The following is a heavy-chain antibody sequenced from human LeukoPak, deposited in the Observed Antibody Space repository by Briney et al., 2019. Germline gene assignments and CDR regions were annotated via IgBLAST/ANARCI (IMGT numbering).Heavy chain of an antibody. CDR3: ARGRYYYDSSGSTIARDFDY. V-gene: IGHV4-59*08. Sequence: SETLSLTCTVSGGSISTYYWSWIRQPPGKGLEWIGYIYYSGSTNYNPSLKSRVTISVDTSKNQFSLKLSSVTAADTAVYYCARGRYYYDSSGSTIARDFDYWGQGTLVTVSS. CDR2: IYYSGST. D-gene: IGHD3-22*01. J-gene: IGHJ4*02. CDR1: GGSISTYY.